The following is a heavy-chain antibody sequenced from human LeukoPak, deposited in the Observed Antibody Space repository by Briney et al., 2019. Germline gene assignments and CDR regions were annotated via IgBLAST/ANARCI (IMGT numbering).Heavy chain of an antibody. J-gene: IGHJ5*02. D-gene: IGHD3-22*01. CDR2: MYYSGST. CDR1: GGSISSGDYY. CDR3: ARPYYYGSRIDP. V-gene: IGHV4-30-4*01. Sequence: SETLSLTCTVSGGSISSGDYYWSWIRQPPGKGLEWIAYMYYSGSTYYNPSLKSRVTMSADTSKNQLSLKLSSVTAADTAVYYCARPYYYGSRIDPWGQGILVTVSS.